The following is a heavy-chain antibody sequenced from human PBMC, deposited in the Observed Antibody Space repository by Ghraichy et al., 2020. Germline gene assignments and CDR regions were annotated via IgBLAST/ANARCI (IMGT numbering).Heavy chain of an antibody. CDR3: AKNEADRGGSLGD. CDR1: GLTVSINY. V-gene: IGHV3-53*01. J-gene: IGHJ4*02. Sequence: GESLNISCEASGLTVSINYMSWVRQAPGKGLEWVAVIYSGGSTYYADSVKGRFTISRDNSKNTLYLQMNSLRAEDTAVYYCAKNEADRGGSLGDWGQGTLVTVSS. CDR2: IYSGGST. D-gene: IGHD3-10*01.